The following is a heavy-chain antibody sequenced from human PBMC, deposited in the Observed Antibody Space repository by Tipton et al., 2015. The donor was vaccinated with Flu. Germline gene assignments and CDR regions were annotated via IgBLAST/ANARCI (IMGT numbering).Heavy chain of an antibody. CDR2: DCYSGPDCYKRSP. V-gene: IGHV4-39*01. J-gene: IGHJ4*02. CDR3: ARLSYYDVDLKNFYFDY. Sequence: GLVKPSETLSLTCTVSGASISTMSNYYWGWIRQPPGKGLEWIGSDCYSGPDCYKRSPYYNPSVKSRVTVSLDTSKNQFSLKLSSVTAADTAVYYCARLSYYDVDLKNFYFDYWGQGALVTVSS. CDR1: GASISTMSNYY. D-gene: IGHD3-10*02.